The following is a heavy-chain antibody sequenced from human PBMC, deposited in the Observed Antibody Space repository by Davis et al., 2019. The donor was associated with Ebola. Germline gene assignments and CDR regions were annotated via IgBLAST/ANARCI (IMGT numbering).Heavy chain of an antibody. CDR1: GFTFSSYW. D-gene: IGHD6-13*01. CDR2: IKQDGSEK. J-gene: IGHJ6*02. Sequence: GESLKISCAASGFTFSSYWMSWVRQAPGKGLEWVANIKQDGSEKYYVDSVKGRFTISRDNAKNSLYLQMNSLRAEDTAVYYCARGGIAAAGMWGYYYYGMDVWGQGTTVTVSS. V-gene: IGHV3-7*01. CDR3: ARGGIAAAGMWGYYYYGMDV.